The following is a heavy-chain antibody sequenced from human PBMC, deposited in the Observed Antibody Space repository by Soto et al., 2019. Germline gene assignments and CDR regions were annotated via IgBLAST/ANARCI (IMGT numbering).Heavy chain of an antibody. CDR1: GFTFSGST. J-gene: IGHJ4*02. V-gene: IGHV3-73*01. CDR2: IGSKANNYAA. Sequence: QPGGSLRLSCAASGFTFSGSTLHWVRQASGKGLEWVGRIGSKANNYAAAYAVSLKGRFTISRDDSRNTAYLQMSSLKTEDTAVYYCARGVYPFWSGHPKGLDYWGQGTVVTV. D-gene: IGHD3-3*01. CDR3: ARGVYPFWSGHPKGLDY.